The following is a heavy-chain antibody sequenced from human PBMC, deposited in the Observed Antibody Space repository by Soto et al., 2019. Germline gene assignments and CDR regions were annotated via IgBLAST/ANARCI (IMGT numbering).Heavy chain of an antibody. CDR2: VSAYTGHT. CDR3: ARPSGSYVDYAWSLPY. Sequence: QVQLVQSEAELKKPGASVKVSCKASGYAFSGYAMSWVRQAPGQGLEWMGWVSAYTGHTDYAQKFQGRVSMTTDTSTSTAYMELGSLTPDDTAVYYCARPSGSYVDYAWSLPYWGQGTLVTVSS. CDR1: GYAFSGYA. D-gene: IGHD4-17*01. J-gene: IGHJ4*02. V-gene: IGHV1-18*04.